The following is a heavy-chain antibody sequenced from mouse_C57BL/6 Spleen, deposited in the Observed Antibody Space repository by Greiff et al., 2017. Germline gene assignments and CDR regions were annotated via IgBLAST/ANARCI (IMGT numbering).Heavy chain of an antibody. V-gene: IGHV1-52*01. Sequence: VQLQQPGAELVRPGSSVKLSCKASGYTFTSYWMHWVQQRPIQGLEWIGNIDPSDSETHYNQKFKDKATLTVDKSSSTAYMQLSSLTSEDSAVYYCARRDSSGYGGYFDYWGQGTTLTVSS. D-gene: IGHD3-2*02. CDR1: GYTFTSYW. J-gene: IGHJ2*01. CDR3: ARRDSSGYGGYFDY. CDR2: IDPSDSET.